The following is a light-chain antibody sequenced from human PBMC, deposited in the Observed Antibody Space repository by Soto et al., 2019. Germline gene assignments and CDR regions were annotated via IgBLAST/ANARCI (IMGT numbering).Light chain of an antibody. CDR3: QPLKIYPLS. J-gene: IGKJ3*01. CDR2: AAS. CDR1: QVISSY. V-gene: IGKV1-9*01. Sequence: IQLTQSPSSLSASVGDRVTITCRASQVISSYLACYQQKPGKAPKLLIYAASTLHAGVPSRFSGRRSVTDFSLTIRSLQPEDFETYYCQPLKIYPLSFGHRTKV.